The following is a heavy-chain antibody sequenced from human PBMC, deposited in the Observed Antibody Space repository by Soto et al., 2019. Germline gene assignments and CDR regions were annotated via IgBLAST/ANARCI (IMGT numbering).Heavy chain of an antibody. CDR3: AGDLVSGSGSLGH. J-gene: IGHJ4*02. V-gene: IGHV3-74*01. Sequence: EVQLVESGGGIVQPGGSLRLSCVASGFTFSTYWMHWVRQAPGKGLVWVSRIRGDGNDANYADSVRGRFSISRDNAKSTLYLQMNSLRAEDTAVYYCAGDLVSGSGSLGHWGQGTLVTGSS. CDR1: GFTFSTYW. D-gene: IGHD3-10*01. CDR2: IRGDGNDA.